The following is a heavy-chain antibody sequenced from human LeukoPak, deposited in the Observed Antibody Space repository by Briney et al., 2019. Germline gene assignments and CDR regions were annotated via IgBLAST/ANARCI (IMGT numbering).Heavy chain of an antibody. CDR3: ARAFQDLGDNGRYYYGVDV. CDR1: GYTFTSYV. V-gene: IGHV1-8*01. D-gene: IGHD4/OR15-4a*01. Sequence: HRASVKVSCKASGYTFTSYVINWVRQATGQGVEWMGWMNHNSGNTDYAQKFQGRVTVTRNSSISTAYMELSSLRSEDTAVYYCARAFQDLGDNGRYYYGVDVWGQGTTVTVSS. CDR2: MNHNSGNT. J-gene: IGHJ6*02.